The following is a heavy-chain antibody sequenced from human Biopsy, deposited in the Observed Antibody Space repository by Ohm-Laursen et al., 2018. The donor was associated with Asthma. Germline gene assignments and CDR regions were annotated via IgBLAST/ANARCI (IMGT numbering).Heavy chain of an antibody. J-gene: IGHJ6*02. Sequence: SQTLSLTCDVYPGSFSGFFWTWIRQSPGKGLEWIGETNEGGVTNNNPPLKSRVIISIDTYWNRVSLKLTSVTAADTAVYYCARGPELDVWGQGTTVTVSS. CDR3: ARGPELDV. CDR2: TNEGGVT. V-gene: IGHV4-34*01. CDR1: PGSFSGFF.